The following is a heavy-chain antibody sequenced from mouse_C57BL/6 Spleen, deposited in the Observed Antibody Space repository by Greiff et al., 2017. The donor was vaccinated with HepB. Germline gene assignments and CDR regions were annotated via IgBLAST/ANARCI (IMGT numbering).Heavy chain of an antibody. CDR2: IHPNSGST. D-gene: IGHD2-4*01. CDR3: ARVGLRRDYAMDY. V-gene: IGHV1-64*01. J-gene: IGHJ4*01. Sequence: VQLQQPGAELVKPGASVKLSCKASGYTFTSYWMHWVKQRPGQGLEWIGMIHPNSGSTNYNEKFKSKATLTVDKSSSTAYMQLSSLTSEDSAVYYCARVGLRRDYAMDYWGQGTSVTVSS. CDR1: GYTFTSYW.